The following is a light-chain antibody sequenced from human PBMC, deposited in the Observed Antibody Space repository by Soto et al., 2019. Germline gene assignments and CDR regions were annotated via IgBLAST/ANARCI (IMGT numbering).Light chain of an antibody. CDR2: GAS. CDR1: RSVSSN. J-gene: IGKJ4*01. Sequence: EIVMTQSPATLSVSPGERATLSCRASRSVSSNLAWYQQKPDQSPRLLIYGASTRSTGLPARYSGSVSGTEFTLIISSLKSEDFAVYSCQQYNGWHHTFGGGNKVEIK. V-gene: IGKV3-15*01. CDR3: QQYNGWHHT.